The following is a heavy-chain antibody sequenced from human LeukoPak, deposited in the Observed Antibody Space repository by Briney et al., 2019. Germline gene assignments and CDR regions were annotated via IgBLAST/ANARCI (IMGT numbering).Heavy chain of an antibody. CDR3: AIKGAEYNDTYGGFDI. D-gene: IGHD3-22*01. Sequence: GGSLRLSCAASRFTFSSYAMRWVPQTPGEGLPRLSAICRSGGSRYYAHSVKVRFTIPRDNSKNTIYLKMNSLRAEDTAVYYCAIKGAEYNDTYGGFDIRGEGTMVTVSS. J-gene: IGHJ3*02. CDR1: RFTFSSYA. CDR2: ICRSGGSR. V-gene: IGHV3-23*01.